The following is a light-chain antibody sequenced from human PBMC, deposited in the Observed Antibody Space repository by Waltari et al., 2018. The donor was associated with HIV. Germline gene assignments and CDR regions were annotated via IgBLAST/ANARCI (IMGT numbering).Light chain of an antibody. Sequence: QSALTQPPSVSGSPGQSVSISCTGSSSDVGSYNRVSWYQQPPGTAPKLLIYAVNNRPSGVPVRFSGSQSGNTASLTISGLQAEDEADYYCSLYTGTTNVLFGGGTKLTVL. CDR1: SSDVGSYNR. V-gene: IGLV2-18*01. CDR2: AVN. CDR3: SLYTGTTNVL. J-gene: IGLJ2*01.